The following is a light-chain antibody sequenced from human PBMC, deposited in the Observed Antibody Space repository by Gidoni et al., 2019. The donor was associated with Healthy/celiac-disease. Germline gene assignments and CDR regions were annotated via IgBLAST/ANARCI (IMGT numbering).Light chain of an antibody. V-gene: IGKV1-9*01. CDR2: AAS. Sequence: DIQLTQSPSFLSASVGDRVTITCRASQGISSYLAWYQQKPGKAPKLLIYAASTLQSGVPPRFSGSGSGTEFTLTISSLQPEDFATYYCQQLNSYPFTFGSXTKVDIK. J-gene: IGKJ3*01. CDR3: QQLNSYPFT. CDR1: QGISSY.